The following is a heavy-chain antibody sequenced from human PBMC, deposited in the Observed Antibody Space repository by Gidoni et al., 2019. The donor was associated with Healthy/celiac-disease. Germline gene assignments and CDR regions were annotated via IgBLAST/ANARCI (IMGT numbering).Heavy chain of an antibody. V-gene: IGHV4-34*12. D-gene: IGHD3-16*02. Sequence: QVQLQQSAAGLLPPSETLPLLCDVYGASFRCYYCSWIRQPPGTGLEWFGEIIHSGSTNYNPSHKSRVTITVDTSKNQFSLKLSSVTATDTAVYYCARISLLADFIADYYDDKDVWGKGTTVTVSS. CDR2: IIHSGST. CDR1: GASFRCYY. CDR3: ARISLLADFIADYYDDKDV. J-gene: IGHJ6*03.